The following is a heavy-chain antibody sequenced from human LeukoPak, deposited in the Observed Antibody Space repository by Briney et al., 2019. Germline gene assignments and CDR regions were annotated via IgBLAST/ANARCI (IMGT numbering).Heavy chain of an antibody. CDR1: GGSISSYY. V-gene: IGHV4-59*01. D-gene: IGHD3-10*01. J-gene: IGHJ1*01. Sequence: SETLSLTCTVSGGSISSYYWSWIRQPPGKGLEWIGYIYYSGSTNYNPSLKSRVTISVDTSKNQFSLKLSSVTAADTAVYYRARDGLYLQHWGQGTLVTVSS. CDR2: IYYSGST. CDR3: ARDGLYLQH.